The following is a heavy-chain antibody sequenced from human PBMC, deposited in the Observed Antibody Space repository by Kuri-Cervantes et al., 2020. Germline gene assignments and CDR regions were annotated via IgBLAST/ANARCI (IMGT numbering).Heavy chain of an antibody. J-gene: IGHJ4*02. CDR2: FDPEDGET. Sequence: ASGKVSCKVSGYTLTELSMHWVRQAAGKGLEWMGGFDPEDGETIYAQKFQGRVSMTEDTSTDTAYMELSSLRPDDTAVYYCATDGDCTGGVCYLGQGTLVTVSS. CDR3: ATDGDCTGGVCY. V-gene: IGHV1-24*01. CDR1: GYTLTELS. D-gene: IGHD2-8*02.